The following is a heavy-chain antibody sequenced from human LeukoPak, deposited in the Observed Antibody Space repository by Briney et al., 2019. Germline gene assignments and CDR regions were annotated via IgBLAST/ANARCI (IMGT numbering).Heavy chain of an antibody. Sequence: PGGSLRLSCAASGFTFSNYAMSWVRQAPGKGLEWVAGISSSGGSTYYADSVKGQFTISRDNSKNTLYLQMNSLRAEDTAVYYCAKKPSLYYYDSSGYTDYWGQGTLVTVSS. CDR3: AKKPSLYYYDSSGYTDY. CDR1: GFTFSNYA. CDR2: ISSSGGST. J-gene: IGHJ4*02. V-gene: IGHV3-23*01. D-gene: IGHD3-22*01.